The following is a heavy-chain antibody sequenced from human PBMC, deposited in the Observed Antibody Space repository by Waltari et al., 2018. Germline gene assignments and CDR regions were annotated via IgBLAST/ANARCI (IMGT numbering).Heavy chain of an antibody. D-gene: IGHD3-3*01. CDR3: ARIESGYYDAFDI. Sequence: QLQLQESGPGLVKPSETLSPTCTFSGGSISSSSHYWGWIRQPPGKGLEWIGRIYYSGITYYNPSLKSRVTISVDTSKNQFSLTLSSVTAADTAVYYCARIESGYYDAFDIWGQGTQVTVSS. V-gene: IGHV4-39*07. CDR2: IYYSGIT. CDR1: GGSISSSSHY. J-gene: IGHJ3*02.